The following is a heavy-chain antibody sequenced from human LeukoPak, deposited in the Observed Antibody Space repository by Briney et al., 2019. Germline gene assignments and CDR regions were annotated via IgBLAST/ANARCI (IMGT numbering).Heavy chain of an antibody. CDR2: ISAYNGNT. CDR3: ARDIAYSSSWYDAFDI. Sequence: ASVKVSCKASGYTFTSYGISWVRQAPGQGLEWMGWISAYNGNTNYAQKLQGRVTMTTDTSTGTAYMELRSLRSDDTAVYYCARDIAYSSSWYDAFDIWGQGTMVTVSS. CDR1: GYTFTSYG. D-gene: IGHD6-13*01. V-gene: IGHV1-18*01. J-gene: IGHJ3*02.